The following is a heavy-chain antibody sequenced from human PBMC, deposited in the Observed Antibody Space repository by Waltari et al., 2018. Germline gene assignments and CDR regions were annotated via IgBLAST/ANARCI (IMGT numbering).Heavy chain of an antibody. J-gene: IGHJ4*02. Sequence: QLQLKESRPGLGMSSGTLSPTCTLPGCPISTTNYNGGWIRPPPGKGVEWIGSFFNGGTTFYNPSLKSRVSISVDRSKNRFSLYLHSVTATDSAVYYWVRGAFESWGQGTLVTVSS. CDR1: GCPISTTNYN. V-gene: IGHV4-39*07. CDR2: FFNGGTT. CDR3: VRGAFES.